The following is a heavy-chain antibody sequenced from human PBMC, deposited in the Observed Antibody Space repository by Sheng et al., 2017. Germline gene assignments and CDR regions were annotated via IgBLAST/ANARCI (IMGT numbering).Heavy chain of an antibody. Sequence: QVQLVQSGAEVKKPGSSVKVSCKASGGTFTRYAINWLRQAPGQGLEWMGGIIPIFGTTNYAQKFQGRVTINADESTSTADMELSSLRFEDTAVYYCASGQWLDLDYWGQGTLITVSS. CDR3: ASGQWLDLDY. CDR1: GGTFTRYA. J-gene: IGHJ4*02. D-gene: IGHD6-19*01. V-gene: IGHV1-69*13. CDR2: IIPIFGTT.